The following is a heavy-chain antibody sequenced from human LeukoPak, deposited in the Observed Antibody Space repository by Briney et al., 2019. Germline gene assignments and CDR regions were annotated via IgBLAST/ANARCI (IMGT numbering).Heavy chain of an antibody. D-gene: IGHD4-11*01. Sequence: SVKVSCKVSGGTFRKYDISWVRQAPGQGLDWVGGIIPIFGPANYAQKFQGRVTITADKSTSTAYMELSSLRSEDTAVYYCARDDNYGIFVNVDYWGQGTLVTVSS. CDR3: ARDDNYGIFVNVDY. J-gene: IGHJ4*02. CDR1: GGTFRKYD. V-gene: IGHV1-69*06. CDR2: IIPIFGPA.